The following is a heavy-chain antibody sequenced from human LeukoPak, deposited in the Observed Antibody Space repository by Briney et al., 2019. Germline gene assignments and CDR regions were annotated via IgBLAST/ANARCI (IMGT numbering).Heavy chain of an antibody. J-gene: IGHJ5*02. Sequence: GGSLRLSCAASGFTFSSYAMSWVRQAPGKGLEWVSAISGSGGSTYYADSVKGRFTISRDNSKNALYLQMNSLRAEDTAVYYCAKSLEHSSWSWFDPWGQGTLVTVSS. CDR3: AKSLEHSSWSWFDP. CDR1: GFTFSSYA. V-gene: IGHV3-23*01. CDR2: ISGSGGST. D-gene: IGHD6-13*01.